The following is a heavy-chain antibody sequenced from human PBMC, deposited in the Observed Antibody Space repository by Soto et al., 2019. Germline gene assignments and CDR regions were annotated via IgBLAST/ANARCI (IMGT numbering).Heavy chain of an antibody. J-gene: IGHJ4*02. D-gene: IGHD3-22*01. Sequence: SETLSLTCAVSGYSISSGYYWGWIRQPPGKGLEWIGSIYHSGSTYYNPSLKSRVTISVDTSKNQFSLKLSSVTAADAAVYYCASVSDYYDSSGYPRFDYWGQGTLVTVSS. CDR2: IYHSGST. CDR1: GYSISSGYY. V-gene: IGHV4-38-2*01. CDR3: ASVSDYYDSSGYPRFDY.